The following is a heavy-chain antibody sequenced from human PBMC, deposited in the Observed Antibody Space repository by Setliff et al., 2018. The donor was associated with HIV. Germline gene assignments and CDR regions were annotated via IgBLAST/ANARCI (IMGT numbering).Heavy chain of an antibody. V-gene: IGHV1-18*01. Sequence: ASVKASCKASGYTFINFGISWVRQAPGQGLEWMGWISAYNGNTNSAQRLQGRVTLTTDTSTSTAYMDLRSLRSDDTAVYFCARENEGGAFDIWGQGTMVTVSS. CDR3: ARENEGGAFDI. D-gene: IGHD1-1*01. CDR2: ISAYNGNT. J-gene: IGHJ3*02. CDR1: GYTFINFG.